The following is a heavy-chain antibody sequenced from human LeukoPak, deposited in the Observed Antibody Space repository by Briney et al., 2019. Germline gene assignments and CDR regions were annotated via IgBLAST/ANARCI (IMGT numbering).Heavy chain of an antibody. CDR1: GFTFTSSA. V-gene: IGHV1-58*02. CDR2: IVVGSGNT. D-gene: IGHD3-10*01. CDR3: AADRSPGQWFGEPLWYYGMDG. Sequence: SVKVSCKASGFTFTSSAMQWVRQARGQRLEWIGWIVVGSGNTNYAQKFQERVTITRDMSTSTAYMELSSLRSEDTAVYYCAADRSPGQWFGEPLWYYGMDGWGQGTTVTVS. J-gene: IGHJ6*02.